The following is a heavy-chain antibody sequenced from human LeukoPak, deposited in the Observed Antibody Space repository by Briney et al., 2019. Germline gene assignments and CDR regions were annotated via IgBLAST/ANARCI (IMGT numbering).Heavy chain of an antibody. CDR3: ARGEVYFDY. CDR2: IHYSGST. V-gene: IGHV4-30-4*08. Sequence: SETLSLTCTVSGGSISSSSYYWSWIRQPPGKGLEWIGYIHYSGSTFYNPSLKSRVTISVDTSKNQFSLKLSSVTAADTAVYYCARGEVYFDYWGQGTLVTVSS. D-gene: IGHD1-26*01. CDR1: GGSISSSSYY. J-gene: IGHJ4*02.